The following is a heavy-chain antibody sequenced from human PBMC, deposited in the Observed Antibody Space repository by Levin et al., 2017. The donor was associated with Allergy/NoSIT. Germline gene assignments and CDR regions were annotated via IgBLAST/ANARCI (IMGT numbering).Heavy chain of an antibody. CDR2: IYPGDSDT. Sequence: GESLKISCKGSAYSFTNYSIGWVRQMPGKGLEWMGIIYPGDSDTRYSPSFQGQVTISVDKSNSTAYLQGSSLRASDTAIYYCAREAAGPYFDYWGQGTRVTVSS. J-gene: IGHJ4*02. CDR1: AYSFTNYS. V-gene: IGHV5-51*01. CDR3: AREAAGPYFDY. D-gene: IGHD6-13*01.